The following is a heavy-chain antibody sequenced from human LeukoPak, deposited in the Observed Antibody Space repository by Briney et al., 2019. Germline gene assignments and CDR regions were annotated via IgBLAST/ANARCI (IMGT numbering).Heavy chain of an antibody. J-gene: IGHJ4*02. V-gene: IGHV3-66*01. CDR3: AMDSSWLPLKFDY. Sequence: GGSLRLSCAASGFIVSTNYMSWVRQAPGKGLEWVSVLYSGGTTYYADSVKGRFTVSRDNSKNTLYLQMNSLRAEDTAVYYCAMDSSWLPLKFDYWGQGTLVTVSS. D-gene: IGHD5-24*01. CDR1: GFIVSTNY. CDR2: LYSGGTT.